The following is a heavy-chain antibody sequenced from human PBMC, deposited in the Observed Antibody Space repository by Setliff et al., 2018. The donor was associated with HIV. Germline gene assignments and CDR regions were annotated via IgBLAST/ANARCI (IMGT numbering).Heavy chain of an antibody. CDR3: ARVEATVRGATYGMDV. CDR1: GDSISNGLH. V-gene: IGHV4-38-2*02. Sequence: SETLSLTCTVSGDSISNGLHWGWIRQPPGKGLEWIGTISDTGNAHYSPSLKSRVTILVDTSKNQLSLNLTSVTAADTAVYYCARVEATVRGATYGMDVWGQGTTVTV. CDR2: ISDTGNA. J-gene: IGHJ6*02. D-gene: IGHD3-10*01.